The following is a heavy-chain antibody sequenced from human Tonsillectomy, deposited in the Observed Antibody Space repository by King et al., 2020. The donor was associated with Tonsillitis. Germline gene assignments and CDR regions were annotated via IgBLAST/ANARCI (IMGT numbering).Heavy chain of an antibody. CDR1: GFSFDDYA. CDR2: ISWNSGSI. Sequence: VQLVESGGGLVQPGRSLRLSCAASGFSFDDYAMHWVRQAPGKGLEWVSGISWNSGSIGYADSVKGRFTISRDNAKNSLYLQMNSLRAEDTALYYWVGGYCSGGSCYSNYYYAMDVWGQGTTVTVSS. V-gene: IGHV3-9*01. D-gene: IGHD2-15*01. J-gene: IGHJ6*02. CDR3: VGGYCSGGSCYSNYYYAMDV.